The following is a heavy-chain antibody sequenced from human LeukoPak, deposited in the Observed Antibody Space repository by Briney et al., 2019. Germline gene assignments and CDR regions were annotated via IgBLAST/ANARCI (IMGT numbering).Heavy chain of an antibody. V-gene: IGHV1-24*01. Sequence: ASVKVSCKVSGYTLTELSMHWVRQAPGKGLEWMGGFDPEDGETTYAQKFQGRVTMTEDTSTDTAYMELSSLRSEDTAVYYCATPNGYSSSWYAFDIWGQGTMVTVSS. D-gene: IGHD6-13*01. CDR1: GYTLTELS. J-gene: IGHJ3*02. CDR2: FDPEDGET. CDR3: ATPNGYSSSWYAFDI.